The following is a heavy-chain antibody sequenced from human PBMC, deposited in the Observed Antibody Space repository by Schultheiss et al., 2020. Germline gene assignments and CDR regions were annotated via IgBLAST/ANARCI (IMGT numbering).Heavy chain of an antibody. J-gene: IGHJ4*02. CDR3: AKGASSGYFTPIDY. Sequence: GGSLRLSCAASGFTFSSYAMSWVRQAPGKGLEWVSYISSSSSYTNYADSVKGRFTISRDNSKNTLYLQMNSLRAEDTAVYYCAKGASSGYFTPIDYWGQGTLVTVSS. V-gene: IGHV3-23*01. CDR1: GFTFSSYA. CDR2: ISSSSSYT. D-gene: IGHD3-22*01.